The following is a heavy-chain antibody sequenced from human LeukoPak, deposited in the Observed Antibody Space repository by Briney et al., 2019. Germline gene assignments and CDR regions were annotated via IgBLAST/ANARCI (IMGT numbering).Heavy chain of an antibody. J-gene: IGHJ3*02. D-gene: IGHD3-10*01. Sequence: GGSLRLSRAASGFTFSAYWMSSVRQAPGKGLEWVATIKEDGSEEYYVDSVKGRFTISRDNAKNSLYLQMSSLRAEDTAVYYCARLAPYYGTGIIWGQGTVVTGSS. CDR3: ARLAPYYGTGII. V-gene: IGHV3-7*01. CDR1: GFTFSAYW. CDR2: IKEDGSEE.